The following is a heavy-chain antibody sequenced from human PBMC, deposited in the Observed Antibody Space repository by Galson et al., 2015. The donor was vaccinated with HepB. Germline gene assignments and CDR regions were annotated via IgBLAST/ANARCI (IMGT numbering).Heavy chain of an antibody. J-gene: IGHJ2*01. CDR2: TYYRSKWYS. V-gene: IGHV6-1*01. D-gene: IGHD1-14*01. CDR1: GDSVSSNSAA. Sequence: CAISGDSVSSNSAAWNWVRQSPSRGLEWLGKTYYRSKWYSDYAVSVKSRITINPDTSKNQFSLQLNSVTPEDTAVYYCARGVRRYFDLWGRGTLVTVSS. CDR3: ARGVRRYFDL.